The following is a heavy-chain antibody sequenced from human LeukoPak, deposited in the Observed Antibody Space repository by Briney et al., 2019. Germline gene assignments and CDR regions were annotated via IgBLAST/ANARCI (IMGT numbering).Heavy chain of an antibody. CDR2: INHSGST. V-gene: IGHV4-34*01. D-gene: IGHD6-13*01. J-gene: IGHJ3*02. CDR1: GGSFSGYY. CDR3: ARLSLQQLGRNAFYI. Sequence: PSETLSLTCAVYGGSFSGYYWSWIRQPPGKGLEWIGEINHSGSTNYNPSLKSRVTISVDTSKNQFSLKLSSVTAADTAVYYCARLSLQQLGRNAFYIWGQGTMVTVSS.